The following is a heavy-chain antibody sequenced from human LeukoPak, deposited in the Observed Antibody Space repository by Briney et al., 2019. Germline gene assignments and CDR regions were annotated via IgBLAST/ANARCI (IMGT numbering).Heavy chain of an antibody. V-gene: IGHV1-2*02. J-gene: IGHJ4*02. D-gene: IGHD3-10*01. CDR3: ARTITMVRGVIIPLGY. CDR1: GYTVSDYY. Sequence: GASVKVSCKASGYTVSDYYVQWVRQAPGQGLEWMGWINPNSGGTNYAQKFQGRVTMTRDTSISTAYMELSRLRSDDTAVYYCARTITMVRGVIIPLGYWGQGTLVTVSS. CDR2: INPNSGGT.